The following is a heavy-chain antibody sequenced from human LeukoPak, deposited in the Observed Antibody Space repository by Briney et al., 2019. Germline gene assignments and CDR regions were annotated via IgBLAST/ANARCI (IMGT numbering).Heavy chain of an antibody. D-gene: IGHD1-26*01. V-gene: IGHV4-39*07. Sequence: SETLSLTCTVSGGSISSSSYYWGWIRQPPGKGLEWIGSIYYSGSTYYNPSLKSRVTISVDTSKNQFSLKLSSVTAADTAVYYCAREGGSRPAGAFNIWGQGTMVTVSS. CDR1: GGSISSSSYY. CDR3: AREGGSRPAGAFNI. J-gene: IGHJ3*02. CDR2: IYYSGST.